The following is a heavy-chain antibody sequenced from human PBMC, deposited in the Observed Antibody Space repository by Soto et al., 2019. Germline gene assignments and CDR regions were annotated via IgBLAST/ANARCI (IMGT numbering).Heavy chain of an antibody. CDR2: IDWDDDK. D-gene: IGHD1-26*01. CDR3: ARTLHSWRAGGGFDY. J-gene: IGHJ4*02. CDR1: GISLITIRVR. V-gene: IGHV2-70*04. Sequence: SRPRLLNPNQTLALTCTLSGISLITIRVRLSCMRRPAGKALEWLARIDWDDDKFYSTSLKTRLTISKDTSKNQVVLTMTNMDPVDTATYYCARTLHSWRAGGGFDYWGQGTLVTVSS.